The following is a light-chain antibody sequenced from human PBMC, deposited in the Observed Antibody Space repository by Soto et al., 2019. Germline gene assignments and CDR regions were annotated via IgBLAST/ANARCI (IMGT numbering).Light chain of an antibody. J-gene: IGLJ2*01. CDR1: SSNVGINY. V-gene: IGLV1-47*01. Sequence: QSVLTQPPSASGAPGQRVTISCSGSSSNVGINYVYWYQQLPGTAPKLLIYRDNQRPSGVPDRFSGSKSGTSASLAISGLRSEDKADYYCTAWDDSLRGRVFGGGTKLTVL. CDR2: RDN. CDR3: TAWDDSLRGRV.